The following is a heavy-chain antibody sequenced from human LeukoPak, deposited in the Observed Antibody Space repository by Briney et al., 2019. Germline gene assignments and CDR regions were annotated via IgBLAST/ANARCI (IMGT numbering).Heavy chain of an antibody. D-gene: IGHD1-14*01. CDR3: ARAYFGKYDFDY. J-gene: IGHJ4*02. Sequence: SETLSLTCTVSGYSISTYYWSWIRQPPGKGLEWIAYIHYSGSTNYNPSLKSRVTISVDTSKNQFSLKLSSVTAADTAAYYCARAYFGKYDFDYWGQGALVTVSS. CDR1: GYSISTYY. CDR2: IHYSGST. V-gene: IGHV4-59*01.